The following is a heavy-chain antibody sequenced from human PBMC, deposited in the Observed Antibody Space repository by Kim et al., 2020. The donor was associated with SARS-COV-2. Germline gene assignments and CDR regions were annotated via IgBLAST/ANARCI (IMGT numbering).Heavy chain of an antibody. J-gene: IGHJ3*02. CDR1: GGSFSGYY. CDR2: INHSGST. CDR3: ARRVTDYGDYEGAFDI. Sequence: SETLSLTCAVYGGSFSGYYWSWIRQPPGKGLEWIGEINHSGSTNYNPSLKSRVTISVDTSKNQFSLKLSSVTAADTAVYYCARRVTDYGDYEGAFDIWGQGTMVTVSS. V-gene: IGHV4-34*01. D-gene: IGHD4-17*01.